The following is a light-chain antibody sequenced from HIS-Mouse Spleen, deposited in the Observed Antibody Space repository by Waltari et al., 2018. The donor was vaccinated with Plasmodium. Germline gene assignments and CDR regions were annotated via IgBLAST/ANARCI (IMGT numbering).Light chain of an antibody. V-gene: IGLV3-1*01. CDR1: KVGDKY. Sequence: SYELTQPPSVSVSPGQTASITCSGDKVGDKYACWYQQKPGQSPVLVIYQDSTRPSGIPERFSGSNSGNTATLTIRGTQAMDEADYYCQAWDSSTAVFGGGTKLTVL. CDR2: QDS. CDR3: QAWDSSTAV. J-gene: IGLJ3*02.